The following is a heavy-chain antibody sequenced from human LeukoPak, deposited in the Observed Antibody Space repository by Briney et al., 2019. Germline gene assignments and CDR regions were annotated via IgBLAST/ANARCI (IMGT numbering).Heavy chain of an antibody. J-gene: IGHJ4*02. Sequence: SETLSLTCAVYGGSFSGYYWSWIRQPPRKGREWIGEINHIGSTNYNPSLKSRVTISVDTSKNQFSLKLSSVTAADTAVYYCARWGFYYDSSGYKTYYFDYWGQGTLVTVSS. D-gene: IGHD3-22*01. V-gene: IGHV4-34*01. CDR1: GGSFSGYY. CDR3: ARWGFYYDSSGYKTYYFDY. CDR2: INHIGST.